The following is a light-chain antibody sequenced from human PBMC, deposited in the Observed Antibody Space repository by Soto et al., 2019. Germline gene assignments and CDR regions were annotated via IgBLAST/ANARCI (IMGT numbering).Light chain of an antibody. Sequence: EIVVTQSPATLSRSPGERATLSCRASQSVSSNLAWYQEKPGQEPRILIYGASTRATGIPARFSGSGSGTELTITISGLKSEDGEVDGGQQYKNWPATFGQGTKVDIK. CDR3: QQYKNWPAT. CDR2: GAS. V-gene: IGKV3-15*01. J-gene: IGKJ1*01. CDR1: QSVSSN.